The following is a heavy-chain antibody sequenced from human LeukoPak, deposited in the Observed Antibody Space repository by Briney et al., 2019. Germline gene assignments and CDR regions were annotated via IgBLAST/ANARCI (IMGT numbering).Heavy chain of an antibody. D-gene: IGHD3-3*01. J-gene: IGHJ4*02. CDR1: GGSISSGGYY. CDR3: ARENYDFWSGYHLIDY. CDR2: IYYSGST. V-gene: IGHV4-31*03. Sequence: PSQTLSLTCTVSGGSISSGGYYWSWIRQHPGKGLEWIGYIYYSGSTYYNPSLKSRVTISVDTSKNQFSLKLSSVTAADTAVYYCARENYDFWSGYHLIDYWGQGTLVTVSS.